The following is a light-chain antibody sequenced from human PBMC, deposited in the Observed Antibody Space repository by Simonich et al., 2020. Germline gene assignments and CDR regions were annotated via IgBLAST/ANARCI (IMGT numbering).Light chain of an antibody. CDR3: QQYNSYWT. Sequence: DIQMTQSPSSLSASVGDRVTITCRASQSISSWLACNQQKPGKAPKLLIYKASSLESGVPSRLSGSGSGTEFTLTISSLQPDDFATYYCQQYNSYWTFGQGTKVEIK. CDR1: QSISSW. CDR2: KAS. V-gene: IGKV1-5*03. J-gene: IGKJ1*01.